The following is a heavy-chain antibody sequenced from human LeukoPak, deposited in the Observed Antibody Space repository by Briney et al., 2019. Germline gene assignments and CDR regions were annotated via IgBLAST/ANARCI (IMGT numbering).Heavy chain of an antibody. J-gene: IGHJ4*02. CDR2: INWNGGST. D-gene: IGHD2-15*01. CDR3: ARDGSSGNYFDY. Sequence: GGSLRLSCAASGFTFDDYGMSWVRQAPGKGLEWVSGINWNGGSTGYADSVKGRFTISRDNDKNSLYLQMNSLRAADTALYYCARDGSSGNYFDYWGQGTLVTVSS. V-gene: IGHV3-20*04. CDR1: GFTFDDYG.